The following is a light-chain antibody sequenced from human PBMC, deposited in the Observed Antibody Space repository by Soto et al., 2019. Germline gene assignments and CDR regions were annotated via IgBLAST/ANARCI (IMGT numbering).Light chain of an antibody. CDR3: QQYGSSGT. J-gene: IGKJ1*01. CDR1: QSVSRN. CDR2: GAS. V-gene: IGKV3-20*01. Sequence: EIVLTQSPATMSLSPGERATLSCRTSQSVSRNLAWYQQKPGQAPRLLIYGASNRATGIPDRFSGSGSGTDFTLTISRLEPEDFAVYYCQQYGSSGTFGQGTKVEIK.